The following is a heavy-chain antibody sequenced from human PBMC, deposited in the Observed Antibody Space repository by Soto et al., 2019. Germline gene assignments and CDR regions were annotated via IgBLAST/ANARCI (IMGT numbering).Heavy chain of an antibody. V-gene: IGHV1-69*08. CDR1: GGTFSTYT. D-gene: IGHD2-2*01. J-gene: IGHJ4*02. CDR3: ARDLAITVPAPMGY. Sequence: SVKVSCKASGGTFSTYTISWVRQAPGQGLEWMGRIIPIVDRANYAQKFQGRVTITADKSTSAAYMELSSLRSDDTAVYYCARDLAITVPAPMGYWGKGPLVTVSS. CDR2: IIPIVDRA.